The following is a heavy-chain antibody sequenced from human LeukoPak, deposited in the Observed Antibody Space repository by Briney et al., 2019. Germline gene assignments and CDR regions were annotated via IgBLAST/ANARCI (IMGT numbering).Heavy chain of an antibody. CDR1: GFTFSSYW. D-gene: IGHD2-2*01. J-gene: IGHJ3*02. Sequence: PGGSLRLSCAASGFTFSSYWMSWVRQAPGKGLEWVANIKQDGSEKYYVDSVKGRFTISRDNAKNSLYLQMNSLRAEDTAVYYCARDSAVVPAAADAFDIWGQGTMVTVSS. CDR2: IKQDGSEK. V-gene: IGHV3-7*01. CDR3: ARDSAVVPAAADAFDI.